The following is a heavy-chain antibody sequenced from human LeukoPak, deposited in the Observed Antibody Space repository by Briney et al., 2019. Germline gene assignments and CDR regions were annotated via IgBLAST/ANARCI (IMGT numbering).Heavy chain of an antibody. CDR3: AKDYYYDSSGYPGGAFDI. Sequence: GGSLRLSCAASGFTFSSYAMSWVPQAPGKGLEWVSVISGSGGSTYYADSVKGRFTISRDNSKNTLYLQMNSLRAEDTAVYYCAKDYYYDSSGYPGGAFDIWGQGTMVTVSS. CDR2: ISGSGGST. CDR1: GFTFSSYA. V-gene: IGHV3-23*01. D-gene: IGHD3-22*01. J-gene: IGHJ3*02.